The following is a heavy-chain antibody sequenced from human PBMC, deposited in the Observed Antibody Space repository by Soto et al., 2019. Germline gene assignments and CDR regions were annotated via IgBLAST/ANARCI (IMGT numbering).Heavy chain of an antibody. Sequence: SETLSLTCAVYGGSFSGYYWRWIRQPPGKGLEGIGEINHSGSTNYNPSLKSRVTISVDTSKNQFSLKLSSVSAADTALYYCVRVLIKHPDYYYYYYMDVWGKGTTVTVSS. J-gene: IGHJ6*03. CDR2: INHSGST. CDR3: VRVLIKHPDYYYYYYMDV. V-gene: IGHV4-34*01. CDR1: GGSFSGYY.